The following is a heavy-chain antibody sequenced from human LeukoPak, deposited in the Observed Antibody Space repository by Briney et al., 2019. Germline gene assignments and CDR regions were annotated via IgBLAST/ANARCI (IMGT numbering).Heavy chain of an antibody. V-gene: IGHV1-18*01. Sequence: GASVKVSCKASGYTFTSYGISWVRQAPGQGLEWMGWISAYNGNTNYAQKLQGRVTMTTDTSTSTAYMELRSLRSDDTAVYYCARVDPATMIVVVTEGPFDYWGQGTLVTVSS. CDR1: GYTFTSYG. D-gene: IGHD3-22*01. CDR2: ISAYNGNT. J-gene: IGHJ4*02. CDR3: ARVDPATMIVVVTEGPFDY.